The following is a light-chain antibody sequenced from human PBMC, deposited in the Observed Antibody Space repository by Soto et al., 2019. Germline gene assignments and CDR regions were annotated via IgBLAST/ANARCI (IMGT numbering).Light chain of an antibody. CDR3: QQYGSSGT. V-gene: IGKV3-20*01. CDR2: GAS. Sequence: IVLTESPGARSLSPGQAATLSCRASQTIGSTYLAWYQQKPGHAPRLLIYGASNRATGIPDRFSGSASGTDFTLTISRLEPEDVAVYYCQQYGSSGTFGQGTKVDI. J-gene: IGKJ1*01. CDR1: QTIGSTY.